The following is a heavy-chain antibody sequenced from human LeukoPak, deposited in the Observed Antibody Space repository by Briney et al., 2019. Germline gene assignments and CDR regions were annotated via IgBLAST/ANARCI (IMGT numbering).Heavy chain of an antibody. CDR1: GYTFTSYG. J-gene: IGHJ3*02. CDR2: ISAYNGNT. D-gene: IGHD4-17*01. Sequence: ASVKVSCKASGYTFTSYGISWVRQAPGQGLEWMGWISAYNGNTNYAQKLQGRVTMTTDRSTSTAYIELRSLRSDDTAVYYCASSDYGDYVYDAFDIWGQGTMVTVSS. CDR3: ASSDYGDYVYDAFDI. V-gene: IGHV1-18*01.